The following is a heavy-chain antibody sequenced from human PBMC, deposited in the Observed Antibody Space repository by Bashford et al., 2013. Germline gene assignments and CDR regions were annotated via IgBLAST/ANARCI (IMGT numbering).Heavy chain of an antibody. V-gene: IGHV3-74*01. J-gene: IGHJ4*02. CDR3: ARGYYDSWSGYDVYFDY. CDR2: LNSDGTRT. Sequence: VRQAPGKGLVWVSRLNSDGTRTNYADSVKGRFTFSRDNTKNMLYLQMNSLRAEDTGVYYCARGYYDSWSGYDVYFDYVGPGNPGHRLL. D-gene: IGHD3-3*01.